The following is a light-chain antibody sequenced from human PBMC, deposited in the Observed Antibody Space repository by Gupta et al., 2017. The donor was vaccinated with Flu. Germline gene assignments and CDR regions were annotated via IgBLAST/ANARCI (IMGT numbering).Light chain of an antibody. J-gene: IGKJ2*01. CDR3: QKRSNWPPYT. V-gene: IGKV3-11*01. Sequence: EIELTQSPATLSLSPGERATLSCRASQSVSTYLAWYQKKPGQAPRLLIYDASNRATGIPARFSGSGSGTDFTLTISSLEPEEFAVYYCQKRSNWPPYTVGQGTRLEIK. CDR1: QSVSTY. CDR2: DAS.